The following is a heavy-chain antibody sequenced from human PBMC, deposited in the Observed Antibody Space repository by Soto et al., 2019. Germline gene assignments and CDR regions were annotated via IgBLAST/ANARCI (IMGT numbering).Heavy chain of an antibody. Sequence: ASVKVSCKASGYTFTGHYIHWVRQAPEQGPEWMGEIGPESGATRYAQKFQGRVTMTRDMSITTVYMELNNLRTDDTAVYYCGRGRSGQIVIFYWGQGTPVTVSS. CDR3: GRGRSGQIVIFY. CDR2: IGPESGAT. J-gene: IGHJ4*02. V-gene: IGHV1-2*02. D-gene: IGHD2-15*01. CDR1: GYTFTGHY.